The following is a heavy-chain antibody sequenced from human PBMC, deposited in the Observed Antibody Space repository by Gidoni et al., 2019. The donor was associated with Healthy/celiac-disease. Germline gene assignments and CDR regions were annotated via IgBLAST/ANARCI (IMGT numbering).Heavy chain of an antibody. Sequence: EVQMVESGGGLIQPGGSLRLSCAASGFTVSSNYMSWVRRAPGKGLEWVSVIYSGGSTYYADSVKGRFTISRDNSKNTLYLQMNSLRAEDTAVYYCARGASDSGYDFDYWGQGTLVTVSS. CDR1: GFTVSSNY. D-gene: IGHD5-12*01. CDR2: IYSGGST. J-gene: IGHJ4*02. V-gene: IGHV3-53*01. CDR3: ARGASDSGYDFDY.